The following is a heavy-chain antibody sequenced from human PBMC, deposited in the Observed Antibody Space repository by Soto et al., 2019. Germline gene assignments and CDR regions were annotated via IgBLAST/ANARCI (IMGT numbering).Heavy chain of an antibody. Sequence: PSETLSLTCTVSGGSISSSSYYWGWIRQPPGKGLEWIGSIYYSGSTYHNPSLKSRVTISVDTSKNQFSLKLSAVTAADTAVYYCARVSLTGYKSQKVFDPWGQGTLATVSS. D-gene: IGHD3-9*01. CDR1: GGSISSSSYY. V-gene: IGHV4-39*01. CDR2: IYYSGST. J-gene: IGHJ5*02. CDR3: ARVSLTGYKSQKVFDP.